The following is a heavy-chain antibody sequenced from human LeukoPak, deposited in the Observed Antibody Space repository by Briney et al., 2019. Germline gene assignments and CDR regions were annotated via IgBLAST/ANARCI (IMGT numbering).Heavy chain of an antibody. D-gene: IGHD1-26*01. J-gene: IGHJ6*02. CDR1: GYTFTSYG. V-gene: IGHV1-18*01. CDR3: ARDIGSYYGTPYYYYGIDA. Sequence: ASVKVSCKASGYTFTSYGISWVRQAPGQGLEWMGWISAYNGNTNYAQKLQGRVTMTTDTSTSTAYMELRSLRSDDTAVYYCARDIGSYYGTPYYYYGIDAWGQGTTVTVSS. CDR2: ISAYNGNT.